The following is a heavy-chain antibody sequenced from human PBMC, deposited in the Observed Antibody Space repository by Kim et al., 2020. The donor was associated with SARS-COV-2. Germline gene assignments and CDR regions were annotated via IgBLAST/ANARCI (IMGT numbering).Heavy chain of an antibody. Sequence: SETLSLTCTVSGGSISSSSYYWGWIRQPPGKGLEWIGSIYYSGSTYYNPSLKSRVTISVDTSKNQFSLKLSSVTAADTAVYYCARRGVVYGDCFDYWGQGTLVTVSS. J-gene: IGHJ4*02. CDR1: GGSISSSSYY. CDR2: IYYSGST. D-gene: IGHD3-3*01. V-gene: IGHV4-39*01. CDR3: ARRGVVYGDCFDY.